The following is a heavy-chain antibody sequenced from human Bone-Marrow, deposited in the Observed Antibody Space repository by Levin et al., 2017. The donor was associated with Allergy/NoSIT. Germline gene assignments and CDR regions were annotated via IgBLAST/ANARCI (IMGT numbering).Heavy chain of an antibody. V-gene: IGHV3-15*01. CDR3: TTGGEYYDILTGYYRFDY. CDR1: GFTFSNAW. J-gene: IGHJ4*02. Sequence: GGSLRLSCAASGFTFSNAWMSWVRQAPGRGLEWVGRIKSKTDGGTTDYAAPVKGRFTISRDDSKNTLYLQMIGLKSEDTAVYYCTTGGEYYDILTGYYRFDYWGQGTLVTVSS. CDR2: IKSKTDGGTT. D-gene: IGHD3-9*01.